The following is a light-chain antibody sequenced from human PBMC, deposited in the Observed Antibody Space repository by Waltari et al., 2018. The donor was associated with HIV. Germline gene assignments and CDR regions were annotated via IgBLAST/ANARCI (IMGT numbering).Light chain of an antibody. V-gene: IGLV1-40*01. CDR2: TNT. J-gene: IGLJ2*01. Sequence: QSALTQPPSVSGAPGQRVTISCTWLRSTPFGTTYYLHWYHPVPGTGPRLIISTNTNRPSGVPDRFSASKSGTSASLAILGLQAEDEADYYCQSFDRLSALPIFGGGTRLTV. CDR3: QSFDRLSALPI. CDR1: RSTPFGTTYY.